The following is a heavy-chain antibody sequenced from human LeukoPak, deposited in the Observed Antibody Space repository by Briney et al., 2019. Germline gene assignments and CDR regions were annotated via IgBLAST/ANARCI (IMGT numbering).Heavy chain of an antibody. CDR2: IYYSGST. J-gene: IGHJ4*02. CDR1: GGSISSYY. CDR3: ARDGTTGTTI. D-gene: IGHD1-7*01. V-gene: IGHV4-59*01. Sequence: KPSETLSLTCTVSGGSISSYYWSWIRQPPGKGLEWIGYIYYSGSTNYNPSLKSRVTISVDTSKNQFSLKLSSVTAADTAVSYCARDGTTGTTIWGQGTLVTVSS.